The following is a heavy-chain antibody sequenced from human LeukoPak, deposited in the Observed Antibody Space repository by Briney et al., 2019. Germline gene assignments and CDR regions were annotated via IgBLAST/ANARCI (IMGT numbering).Heavy chain of an antibody. CDR2: INWNGDTR. J-gene: IGHJ4*02. V-gene: IGHV3-20*04. Sequence: GGSLRLSCAASGFTFDDYGMTWVRQAPGKGLEWVSGINWNGDTRVYADSVKGRFTISRDNAKNSLYLQMNSLRAEGTAVYYCATDDDLGYCSGGSCYPFDYWGQGTLVTVSS. CDR3: ATDDDLGYCSGGSCYPFDY. D-gene: IGHD2-15*01. CDR1: GFTFDDYG.